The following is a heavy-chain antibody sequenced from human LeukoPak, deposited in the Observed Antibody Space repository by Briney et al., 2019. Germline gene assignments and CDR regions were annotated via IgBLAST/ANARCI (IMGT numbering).Heavy chain of an antibody. Sequence: PGRSLRLSCAASEFTFTSYDMHWVRQAPGKGLEWVSSISSSSSYIYYADSVKGRFTISRDNAKNSLYLQMNSLRAEDTAVYYCARDDCSGGSCRLFDYWGQGTLVTVSS. CDR2: ISSSSSYI. CDR1: EFTFTSYD. CDR3: ARDDCSGGSCRLFDY. V-gene: IGHV3-21*01. D-gene: IGHD2-15*01. J-gene: IGHJ4*02.